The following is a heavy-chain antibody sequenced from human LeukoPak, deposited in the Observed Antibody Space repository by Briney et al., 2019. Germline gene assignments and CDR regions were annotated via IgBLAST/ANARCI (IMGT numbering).Heavy chain of an antibody. Sequence: SATLSLTCTVSGGSISSYYWSWIRQPAGKGLEWIGRIYTSGSTNYNPSLKSRVTMSVDTSKNQFSLKLSSVTAADTAVYYCARDIVVVPAAIYGGWFDPWGQGTLVTVSS. CDR3: ARDIVVVPAAIYGGWFDP. V-gene: IGHV4-4*07. J-gene: IGHJ5*02. D-gene: IGHD2-2*02. CDR1: GGSISSYY. CDR2: IYTSGST.